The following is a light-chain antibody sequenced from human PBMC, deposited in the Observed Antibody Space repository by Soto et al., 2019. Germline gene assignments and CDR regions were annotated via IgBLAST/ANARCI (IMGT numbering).Light chain of an antibody. J-gene: IGKJ4*01. Sequence: DIQMTQSPSTLSASVGDRVTITCRASQSISSWLAWYQRKPGKAPKLLIYKASSLESGVPSRFSGSGSGTEFTLTISSLQPDDFATYYCQQYNSYRLTFGGGTKV. CDR2: KAS. CDR3: QQYNSYRLT. CDR1: QSISSW. V-gene: IGKV1-5*03.